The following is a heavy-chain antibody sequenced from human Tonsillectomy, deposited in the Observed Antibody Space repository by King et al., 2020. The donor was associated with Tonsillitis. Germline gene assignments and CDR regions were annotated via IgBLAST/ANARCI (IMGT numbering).Heavy chain of an antibody. Sequence: VQLVESGGGLVKPGGSLRLSCAASGFTFSSYSMNWVRQAPGKGLEWVSSISSSSIYIYYADSVKGRFTISRDNAKNSLYLQMNSLRTEDTAVYYCATYDIWTGHYTLGYWGQGTLVTVSS. J-gene: IGHJ4*02. CDR3: ATYDIWTGHYTLGY. CDR2: ISSSSIYI. CDR1: GFTFSSYS. V-gene: IGHV3-21*01. D-gene: IGHD3-9*01.